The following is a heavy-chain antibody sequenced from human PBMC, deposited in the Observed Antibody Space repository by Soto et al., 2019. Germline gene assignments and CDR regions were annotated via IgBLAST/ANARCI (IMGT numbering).Heavy chain of an antibody. D-gene: IGHD2-21*02. CDR1: GYSISSSHW. J-gene: IGHJ4*02. Sequence: TSETLSLTCAVSGYSISSSHWWVWIRQPPGKGLEWIGYIYHSGTTYYNPSLMSRVTMSGDTSKNQLSLKLSSVTAVDTAVYYCARGRAKVTTFRYFDYWGQGALVTVSS. V-gene: IGHV4-28*03. CDR2: IYHSGTT. CDR3: ARGRAKVTTFRYFDY.